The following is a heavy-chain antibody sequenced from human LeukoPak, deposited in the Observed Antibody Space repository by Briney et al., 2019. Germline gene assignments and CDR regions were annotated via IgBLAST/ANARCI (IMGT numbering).Heavy chain of an antibody. Sequence: PGGSLRLSCAASGFTFSSYAMSRVRQAPGKGLEWVSVINGSGGRTYYADSVKGRFTLSRDNSKNILYLQMNSLRVEDTAVYYCAKGAIVVVTAPFDYWGQGTLVTVSS. CDR3: AKGAIVVVTAPFDY. D-gene: IGHD2-21*02. CDR1: GFTFSSYA. J-gene: IGHJ4*02. V-gene: IGHV3-23*01. CDR2: INGSGGRT.